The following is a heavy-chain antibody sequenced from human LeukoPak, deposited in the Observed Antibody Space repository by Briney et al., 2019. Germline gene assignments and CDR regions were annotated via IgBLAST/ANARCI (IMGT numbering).Heavy chain of an antibody. CDR3: AKVGWELNFDY. V-gene: IGHV3-21*04. CDR2: ISSSSSYT. Sequence: GRSLRLSCAASGFTFSSYSMNWVRQAPGKGLEWVSSISSSSSYTYYADSVKGRFTISRDNSKNTLYLQMNSLRAEDTAVYYCAKVGWELNFDYWGQGTLVTVSS. J-gene: IGHJ4*02. D-gene: IGHD1-26*01. CDR1: GFTFSSYS.